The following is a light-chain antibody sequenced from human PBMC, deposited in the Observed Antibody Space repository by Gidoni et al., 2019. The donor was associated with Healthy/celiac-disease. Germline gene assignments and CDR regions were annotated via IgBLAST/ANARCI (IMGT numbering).Light chain of an antibody. CDR1: QGISSY. Sequence: DIQFTQSPSFLSASVGDRVTITCRASQGISSYLAWYQQKPGKAPKLLIYAASTLQSGVPSRFSGSGSGTEFTLTISSLQPEDFATYYCQQLNSYPRGTFGPGTKVDIK. CDR2: AAS. J-gene: IGKJ3*01. V-gene: IGKV1-9*01. CDR3: QQLNSYPRGT.